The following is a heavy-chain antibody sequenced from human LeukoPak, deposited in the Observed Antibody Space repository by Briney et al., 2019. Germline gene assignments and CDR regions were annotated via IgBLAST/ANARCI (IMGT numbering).Heavy chain of an antibody. Sequence: GGSLRLSCAASGFTFSSYAMSWVRQAPGKGLEWVSAISGSGGSTYYADSVKGRFTISRDNSKNTLYLQMNSLRAEDTAVYYCALHHDFWSGSLDYWGQGTLVTVSS. CDR1: GFTFSSYA. CDR3: ALHHDFWSGSLDY. D-gene: IGHD3-3*01. CDR2: ISGSGGST. J-gene: IGHJ4*02. V-gene: IGHV3-23*01.